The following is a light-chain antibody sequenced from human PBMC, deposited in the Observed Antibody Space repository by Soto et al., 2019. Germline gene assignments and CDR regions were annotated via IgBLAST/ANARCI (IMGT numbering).Light chain of an antibody. V-gene: IGLV2-23*02. J-gene: IGLJ1*01. CDR3: CSYAGSSTYV. CDR1: STDVGSYNL. Sequence: QSALTQPAPVSGSPGQSITISCTGTSTDVGSYNLVSWYQQHPGKAPKLMIYEIIKRPSGVSNRFSGSKSGNTASLTISGLPAEDAADYYRCSYAGSSTYVFGTGTKLTVL. CDR2: EII.